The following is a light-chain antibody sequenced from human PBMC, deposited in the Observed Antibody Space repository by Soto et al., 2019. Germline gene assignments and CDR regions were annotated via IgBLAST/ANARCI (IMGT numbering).Light chain of an antibody. J-gene: IGKJ1*01. CDR2: DAS. Sequence: DIQMTQSPSTLSASVGDRVTITCRASQSISSWLAWYQQKPGKAPKLLIYDASSLESGVPPRFSGSGSGTEFTLTISSLQPDDFATYYCQQYNSYSWTFGQGTRWISN. CDR3: QQYNSYSWT. V-gene: IGKV1-5*01. CDR1: QSISSW.